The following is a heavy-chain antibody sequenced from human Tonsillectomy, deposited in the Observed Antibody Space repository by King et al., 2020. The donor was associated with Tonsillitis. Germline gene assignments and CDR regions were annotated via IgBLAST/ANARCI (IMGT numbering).Heavy chain of an antibody. Sequence: QLQESGPGLVKPSETLSLTSTVSGVSISRYYWSWIRQPPGKGLEWIGNIYYSGNTHYNPSLKSRVTLSLDTSENQFSLKLSSMTAADTAVYYCARDRVRNWGGNWFDPWGQGTLVTVSS. D-gene: IGHD7-27*01. V-gene: IGHV4-59*01. CDR1: GVSISRYY. J-gene: IGHJ5*02. CDR2: IYYSGNT. CDR3: ARDRVRNWGGNWFDP.